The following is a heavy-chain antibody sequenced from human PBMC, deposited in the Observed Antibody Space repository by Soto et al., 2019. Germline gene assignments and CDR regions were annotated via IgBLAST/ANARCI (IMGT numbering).Heavy chain of an antibody. CDR1: GFTFSSYA. CDR2: ISGSGGST. Sequence: GGSLRLSCAASGFTFSSYAMGWVRQAPGEGLEWVSGISGSGGSTYYADSVKGRFTISRDNSKNTLFLQMNSLRAEDTAVYYCAKIAESVAGTVYGYWGQGTLVTVSS. J-gene: IGHJ4*02. D-gene: IGHD6-19*01. V-gene: IGHV3-23*01. CDR3: AKIAESVAGTVYGY.